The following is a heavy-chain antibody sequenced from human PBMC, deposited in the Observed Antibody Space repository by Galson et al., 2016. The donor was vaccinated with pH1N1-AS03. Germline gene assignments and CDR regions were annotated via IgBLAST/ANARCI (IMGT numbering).Heavy chain of an antibody. J-gene: IGHJ3*02. V-gene: IGHV3-49*03. CDR1: GFTFGDYP. Sequence: SLRLSCAASGFTFGDYPLTWFRQAPGKGLEWVGFIRSKTYGGTTEYAASVKGRFTISRDDSKSIADLQMNSLKTEDTAVYYCARARTSPGSLAGVGFDIWGQGTMVTVSS. CDR3: ARARTSPGSLAGVGFDI. CDR2: IRSKTYGGTT.